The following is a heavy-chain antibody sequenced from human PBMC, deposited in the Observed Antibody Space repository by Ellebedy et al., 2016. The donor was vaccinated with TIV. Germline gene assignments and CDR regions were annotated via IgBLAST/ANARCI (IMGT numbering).Heavy chain of an antibody. CDR1: GFPFNDAW. J-gene: IGHJ5*01. V-gene: IGHV3-15*01. Sequence: GESLKISCAASGFPFNDAWMTWVRQAPGKGLEWVGRIKSMAGGGATDYAAPVKGRFTIPRDDSISTIYLQMNSLKSEDTAVYYCAWAGANWLGFWGQGTLVTVSS. CDR3: AWAGANWLGF. CDR2: IKSMAGGGAT.